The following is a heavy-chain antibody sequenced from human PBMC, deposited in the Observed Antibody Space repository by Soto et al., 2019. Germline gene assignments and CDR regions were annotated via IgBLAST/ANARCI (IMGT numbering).Heavy chain of an antibody. CDR1: GGSISSYY. V-gene: IGHV4-59*08. J-gene: IGHJ6*03. Sequence: SETLSLTCTVSGGSISSYYWSWIRQPPGKGLKWIGYIYYSGSTNYNPSLKSRVTISVDTSKNQFSLKLSSVTAADTAVYYCARHLRSPRVVPDYYYMDVSGKATTVTVAS. CDR3: ARHLRSPRVVPDYYYMDV. D-gene: IGHD3-22*01. CDR2: IYYSGST.